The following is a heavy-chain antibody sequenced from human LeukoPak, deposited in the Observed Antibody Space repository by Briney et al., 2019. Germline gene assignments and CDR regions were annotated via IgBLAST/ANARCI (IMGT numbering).Heavy chain of an antibody. D-gene: IGHD1-26*01. CDR1: GGSISSGDYY. CDR2: IYYSGST. J-gene: IGHJ4*02. V-gene: IGHV4-30-4*08. Sequence: SETLSLTCTVSGGSISSGDYYWSWVRQPPGKGLEWVGYIYYSGSTYYNPSLKSRVTIAVDTSKDQCSLKLSSVTAEDTAVYYWARDTLELHFDYWGQGTLVTVSS. CDR3: ARDTLELHFDY.